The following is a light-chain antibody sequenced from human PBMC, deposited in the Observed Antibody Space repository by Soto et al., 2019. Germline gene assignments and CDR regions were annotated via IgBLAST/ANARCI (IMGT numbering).Light chain of an antibody. CDR2: ANN. CDR3: AAWDDSLNGYV. Sequence: QSVLTQPPSASGTPGQRVTISCSGSSSNIGSNTVNCYQQLPGTAPKLLIHANNQRPSGVPDRFSGSKSGTSASLAISWLQSEEADYYCAAWDDSLNGYVFGTGTNLTVL. CDR1: SSNIGSNT. V-gene: IGLV1-44*01. J-gene: IGLJ1*01.